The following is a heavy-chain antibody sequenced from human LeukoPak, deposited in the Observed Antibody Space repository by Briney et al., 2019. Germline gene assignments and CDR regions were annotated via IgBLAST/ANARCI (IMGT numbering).Heavy chain of an antibody. J-gene: IGHJ4*02. CDR2: ISAYNGNT. CDR1: GYTFTSYG. Sequence: ASVKVSCKASGYTFTSYGISWVRQAPGQGPEWMGWISAYNGNTNYAQKLQGRVTMTTDTSTSTAYMELRSLRSDDTAVYYCARDRLTVAGTTSFDYWGQGTLVTVSS. D-gene: IGHD1-7*01. CDR3: ARDRLTVAGTTSFDY. V-gene: IGHV1-18*01.